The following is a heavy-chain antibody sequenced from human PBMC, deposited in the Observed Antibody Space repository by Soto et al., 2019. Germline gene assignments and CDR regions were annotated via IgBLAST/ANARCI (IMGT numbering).Heavy chain of an antibody. J-gene: IGHJ4*02. Sequence: SETLSLTCAVSGGSISSGGYSWSWIRQPPGKGLEWIGYIYHSGSTYYNPSLKSRVTISVDRSKNQFSLKLSSVTAADTAVYYCARARATIAAAAIFDCWGQGTLVTVS. V-gene: IGHV4-30-2*01. D-gene: IGHD6-13*01. CDR2: IYHSGST. CDR3: ARARATIAAAAIFDC. CDR1: GGSISSGGYS.